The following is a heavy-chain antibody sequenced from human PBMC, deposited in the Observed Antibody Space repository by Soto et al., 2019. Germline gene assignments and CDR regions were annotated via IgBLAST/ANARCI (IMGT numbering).Heavy chain of an antibody. J-gene: IGHJ4*02. V-gene: IGHV1-69*06. CDR2: IIPIFGTA. D-gene: IGHD2-15*01. CDR3: ASRCRGKGGSCFHFDY. Sequence: QVQLVQSGAEVKKPGSSVKVSCKASGGTFSSYAIDWVRQAPGQGLEWMGGIIPIFGTANYAQKFQGRVTITADKSTSTAYMELSSLRSEDTAVYYCASRCRGKGGSCFHFDYWGQGTLVTVAS. CDR1: GGTFSSYA.